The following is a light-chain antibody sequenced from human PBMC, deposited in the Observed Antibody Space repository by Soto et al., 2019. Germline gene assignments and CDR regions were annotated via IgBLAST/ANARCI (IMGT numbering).Light chain of an antibody. CDR1: QDISTH. CDR3: QQVEAFLPLT. V-gene: IGKV1-9*01. CDR2: AAS. Sequence: IQLTQSPSSLSASVGDSVTITCRASQDISTHIAWYQQKPGTAPKVLIYAASTLESGVPSRFSGSGSGTDFTLTISSLQPEDFGTYYCQQVEAFLPLTFGGGTKVEIK. J-gene: IGKJ4*01.